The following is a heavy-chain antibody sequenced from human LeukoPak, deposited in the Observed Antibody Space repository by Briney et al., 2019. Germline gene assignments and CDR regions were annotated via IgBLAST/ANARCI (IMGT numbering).Heavy chain of an antibody. J-gene: IGHJ4*02. CDR1: GFTVSSNY. D-gene: IGHD2-2*01. Sequence: PGGSLRLSCAASGFTVSSNYMSWVRQAPGKGLEWVSVIYSGGSTYYADSVKGRFTISRDNSKNTLYLQMNSLRSEDTAVYYCARAPMGLNEKVVPAAIGGYFDYWGQGTLVTVSS. CDR3: ARAPMGLNEKVVPAAIGGYFDY. CDR2: IYSGGST. V-gene: IGHV3-53*05.